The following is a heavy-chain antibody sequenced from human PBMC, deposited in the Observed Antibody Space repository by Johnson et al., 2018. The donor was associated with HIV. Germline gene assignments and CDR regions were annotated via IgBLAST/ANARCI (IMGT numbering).Heavy chain of an antibody. CDR2: IYSGGST. CDR3: ASSWFGELSYAFDI. V-gene: IGHV3-66*01. Sequence: MQLVESGGDLVEPGESLRLSCVASGFTFSNAWMHWVRQAPGKGLEWVSVIYSGGSTYYADSVKGRFTISRDNAKNSLYLQMNSLRAEDTAVYYCASSWFGELSYAFDIWGQGTMVTVSS. D-gene: IGHD3-10*01. CDR1: GFTFSNAW. J-gene: IGHJ3*02.